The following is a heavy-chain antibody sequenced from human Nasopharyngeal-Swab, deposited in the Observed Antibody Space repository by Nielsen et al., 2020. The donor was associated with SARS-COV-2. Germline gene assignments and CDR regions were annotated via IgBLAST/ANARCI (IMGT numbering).Heavy chain of an antibody. V-gene: IGHV4-59*01. Sequence: SETLSLTCTVSGGPISSYSWSWIRQPPGKGLEWIGYIYYSGSTNYNPSLKSRVTISVDTSKSQFSLKLNSLTAADTAVYYCARDRYCSGGSCFDWYFDFWGRGTLVTVSS. CDR1: GGPISSYS. CDR2: IYYSGST. CDR3: ARDRYCSGGSCFDWYFDF. J-gene: IGHJ2*01. D-gene: IGHD2-15*01.